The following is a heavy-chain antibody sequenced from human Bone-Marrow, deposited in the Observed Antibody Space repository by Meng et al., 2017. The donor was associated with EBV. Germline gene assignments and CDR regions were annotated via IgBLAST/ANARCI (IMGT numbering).Heavy chain of an antibody. CDR3: ARSSPPYCGGDCHNDY. D-gene: IGHD2-21*01. J-gene: IGHJ4*02. CDR2: INTDNGNT. V-gene: IGHV1-3*04. CDR1: GYTLTDFTRYP. Sequence: HLVPAGAEVKKPGASLKVSCKASGYTLTDFTRYPIHWGRQAPGQGLEWMGRINTDNGNTKYSQNFQGRVTITRDTSASTAYMELRSLRSDDTAVYYCARSSPPYCGGDCHNDYWGQGTLVTVSS.